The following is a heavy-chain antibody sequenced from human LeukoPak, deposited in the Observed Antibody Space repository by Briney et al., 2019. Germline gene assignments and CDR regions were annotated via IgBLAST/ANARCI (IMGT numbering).Heavy chain of an antibody. CDR2: IYHSGST. CDR1: GYSISSGYY. J-gene: IGHJ4*02. Sequence: PSETLSLTCTVSGYSISSGYYWGWIRQPPGKGLEWIGSIYHSGSTYYNPSLKSRVTISVDTSKNQFSLKLSSVTAADTAVYYCARAIAAAGPGALDYWGQGTLVIVSS. V-gene: IGHV4-38-2*02. D-gene: IGHD6-13*01. CDR3: ARAIAAAGPGALDY.